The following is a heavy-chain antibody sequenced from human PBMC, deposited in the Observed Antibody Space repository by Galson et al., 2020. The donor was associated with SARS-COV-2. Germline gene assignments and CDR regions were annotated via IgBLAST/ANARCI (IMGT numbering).Heavy chain of an antibody. CDR1: GFTFDDYA. Sequence: GGSLRLSCAASGFTFDDYAMHWVRQAPGKGLEWVSGISWNSGSIGYADSVKGRFTISRDNAKNSLYLQMNSLRAEDTALYYCAKEDNKNYDYVWGSYRGKPYYGMDVWGQGTTVTVSS. CDR3: AKEDNKNYDYVWGSYRGKPYYGMDV. D-gene: IGHD3-16*02. CDR2: ISWNSGSI. V-gene: IGHV3-9*01. J-gene: IGHJ6*02.